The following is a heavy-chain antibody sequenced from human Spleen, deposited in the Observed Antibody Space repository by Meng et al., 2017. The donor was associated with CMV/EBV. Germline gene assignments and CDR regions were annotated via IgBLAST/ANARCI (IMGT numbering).Heavy chain of an antibody. D-gene: IGHD2-2*02. CDR3: ARDGIVPAAIPNWFDP. CDR1: RITLSSYA. CDR2: ISYDGSNK. V-gene: IGHV3-30-3*01. Sequence: SRITLSSYARHWVRQAQGKGLECVAVISYDGSNKYYADSVKGRFTISRDNSKNKLYLQMNSLRAEDTAVYYCARDGIVPAAIPNWFDPWGQGTLVTVSS. J-gene: IGHJ5*02.